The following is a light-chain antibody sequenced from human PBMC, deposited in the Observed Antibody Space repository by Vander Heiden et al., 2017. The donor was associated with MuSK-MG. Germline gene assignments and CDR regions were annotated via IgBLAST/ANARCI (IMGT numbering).Light chain of an antibody. CDR2: SNN. Sequence: QSVLTQPHSASGTPGQRVTISCSGRSSNIGSNTVNWYQQLPGTAPKLLIYSNNQRPSGVPDRFSGSKSGTSASLAIRGLQSEDEADYYCAAWDDSLNGPVFGGGTKLTVL. CDR3: AAWDDSLNGPV. CDR1: SSNIGSNT. V-gene: IGLV1-44*01. J-gene: IGLJ3*02.